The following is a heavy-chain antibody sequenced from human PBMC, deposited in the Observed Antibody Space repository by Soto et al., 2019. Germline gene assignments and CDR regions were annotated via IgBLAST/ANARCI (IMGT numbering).Heavy chain of an antibody. CDR2: ISSSSSTI. Sequence: EVPLVESGGGLVQPGRSLRLSCAASGFTFSSYSMNWVRQAPGKGLEWVSYISSSSSTIYYADSVKGRFTISRDNAKNSLYLQMNSLRAEDTAVYYCARHPERIAEIGWFDPWGQGTLVTVSS. J-gene: IGHJ5*02. V-gene: IGHV3-48*01. CDR1: GFTFSSYS. D-gene: IGHD6-13*01. CDR3: ARHPERIAEIGWFDP.